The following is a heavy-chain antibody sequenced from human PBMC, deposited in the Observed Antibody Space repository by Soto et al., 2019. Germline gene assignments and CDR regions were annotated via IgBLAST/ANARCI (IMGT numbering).Heavy chain of an antibody. CDR3: AREAGWQRMGPYD. J-gene: IGHJ4*02. V-gene: IGHV1-18*04. CDR2: ISAFNGDT. Sequence: QVQLVQSGTEVKKPGASVNVSCKAFGYTFTSYGFSWGRQVPGQGLEWLGWISAFNGDTQYAQTMKGRLTVTTDTSTTTVHMELRSLTPADTAVYYCAREAGWQRMGPYDWGQGPLVTVS. CDR1: GYTFTSYG. D-gene: IGHD6-25*01.